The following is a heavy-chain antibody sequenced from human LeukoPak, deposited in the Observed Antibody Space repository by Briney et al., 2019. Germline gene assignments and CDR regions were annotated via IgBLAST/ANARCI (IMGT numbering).Heavy chain of an antibody. V-gene: IGHV1-8*01. CDR1: GYTFTSYD. D-gene: IGHD2-15*01. J-gene: IGHJ5*02. Sequence: ASVTVSCKASGYTFTSYDINWVRQATGQGLEWMGWMNPNSGNTGYAQKFQGRVTMTRNTSISTAYMELSSLRSEDTAVYYCARGYYCSGGSCYSGFSNWFDPWGQGTLVTVSS. CDR2: MNPNSGNT. CDR3: ARGYYCSGGSCYSGFSNWFDP.